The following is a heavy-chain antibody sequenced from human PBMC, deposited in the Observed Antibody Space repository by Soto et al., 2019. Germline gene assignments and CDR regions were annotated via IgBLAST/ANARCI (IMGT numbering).Heavy chain of an antibody. Sequence: SETLSLTCAVSGGSISSSNWWSWVRQPPGKGLEWIGEIYHSGSTNYNPSLKSRVTISVDKSKNQFSLKLSSVTAADTAVYYCARVGFIAATRNWFDPWGQGTLVTVSS. CDR3: ARVGFIAATRNWFDP. D-gene: IGHD6-13*01. CDR1: GGSISSSNW. J-gene: IGHJ5*02. CDR2: IYHSGST. V-gene: IGHV4-4*02.